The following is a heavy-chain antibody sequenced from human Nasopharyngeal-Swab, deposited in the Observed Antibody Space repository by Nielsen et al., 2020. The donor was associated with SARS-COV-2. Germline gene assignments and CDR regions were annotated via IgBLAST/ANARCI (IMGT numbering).Heavy chain of an antibody. Sequence: GESLKISCAASGFTFSDYYMSWIRQAPGKGLEWVSYISSSGSTIYYADSVKGRFTISRDNAKNSLYLRMNSLRAEDTAVYYCARVNGQLALAVRYFDLWGRGTLVTVSS. V-gene: IGHV3-11*01. CDR1: GFTFSDYY. J-gene: IGHJ2*01. CDR3: ARVNGQLALAVRYFDL. D-gene: IGHD6-6*01. CDR2: ISSSGSTI.